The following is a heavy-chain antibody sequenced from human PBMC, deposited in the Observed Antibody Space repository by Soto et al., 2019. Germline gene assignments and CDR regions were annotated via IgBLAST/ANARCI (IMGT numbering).Heavy chain of an antibody. J-gene: IGHJ4*02. CDR3: ARADYYGSGSRITFDY. V-gene: IGHV4-59*01. Sequence: ETLSLTGTVSGGSISSYYWSWIRQPPGKGLEWIGYIYYSGSTNYNPSLKSRVTISVDTSKNQFSLKLSSVTAADTAVYYCARADYYGSGSRITFDYWGQGTLVTVSS. D-gene: IGHD3-10*01. CDR1: GGSISSYY. CDR2: IYYSGST.